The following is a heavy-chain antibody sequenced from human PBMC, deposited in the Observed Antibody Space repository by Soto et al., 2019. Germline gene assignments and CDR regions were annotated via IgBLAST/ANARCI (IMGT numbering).Heavy chain of an antibody. D-gene: IGHD3-10*01. J-gene: IGHJ6*02. CDR3: ARGDHSGPNFSYYGMDV. V-gene: IGHV1-18*01. Sequence: VQLVQSGAEVKKPGASVKVSCKASGYTFSSYGIFWVRQAPGQGLEWMGWISSNNETRKYSQNFQGRVTMTTDTSTSTAYLEVRSLRSDDTAVYFCARGDHSGPNFSYYGMDVWGQGTTVTVSS. CDR2: ISSNNETR. CDR1: GYTFSSYG.